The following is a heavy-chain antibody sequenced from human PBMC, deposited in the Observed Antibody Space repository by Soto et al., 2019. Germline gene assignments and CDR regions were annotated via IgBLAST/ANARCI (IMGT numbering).Heavy chain of an antibody. J-gene: IGHJ5*02. CDR1: VDSVSSNSAA. D-gene: IGHD6-6*01. CDR3: ARTLSSPAENWFDP. CDR2: TYYRSKWYN. Sequence: PSQTLSLTCAISVDSVSSNSAAWNWIRQSPSRGLEWLGRTYYRSKWYNDYAVSVKSRITINPDTSKNQFSLQLNSVTPEDTAVYFCARTLSSPAENWFDPWGQGTLVTVPS. V-gene: IGHV6-1*01.